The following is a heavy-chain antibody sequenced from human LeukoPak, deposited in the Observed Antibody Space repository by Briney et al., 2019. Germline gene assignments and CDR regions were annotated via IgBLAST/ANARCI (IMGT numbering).Heavy chain of an antibody. Sequence: PSETLSLTCTVSGGSISSYYWSWIRQPPGKGLEWIGYIYYSGSTNYNPSLKSRVTISVDTSKSKFSLKLSSVTAADTAVYYCASLRCRGELPIDYWGQGTLVTVSS. D-gene: IGHD1-26*01. CDR1: GGSISSYY. CDR3: ASLRCRGELPIDY. V-gene: IGHV4-59*12. J-gene: IGHJ4*02. CDR2: IYYSGST.